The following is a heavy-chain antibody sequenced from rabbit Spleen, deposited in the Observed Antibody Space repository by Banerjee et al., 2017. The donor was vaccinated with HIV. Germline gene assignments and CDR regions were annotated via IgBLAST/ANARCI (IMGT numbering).Heavy chain of an antibody. J-gene: IGHJ4*01. CDR2: IYTGSGET. Sequence: QEQLVESGGGLVQPGGSLKLSCKASGIDFNSNYYMCWVRQAPGKGLEWIACIYTGSGETYYASWVNGRFTISKTSSTTVTLQMTSLTAADTATYFCARGTGGGGDGLSLWGPGTLVTVS. D-gene: IGHD2-1*01. V-gene: IGHV1S45*01. CDR1: GIDFNSNYY. CDR3: ARGTGGGGDGLSL.